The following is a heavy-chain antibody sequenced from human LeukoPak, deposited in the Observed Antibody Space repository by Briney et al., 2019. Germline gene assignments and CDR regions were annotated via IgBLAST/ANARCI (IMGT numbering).Heavy chain of an antibody. J-gene: IGHJ5*02. Sequence: GASVKVSCKASGYTFTSYYMHWVRQAPGQGLEWMGPINPSGSSTSYAQKFQGRLSLTRDMSTSTDYMELSSLRSEDTAVYYCARDNSVGDTAWWFDPWGQGTLVTVSS. CDR3: ARDNSVGDTAWWFDP. CDR2: INPSGSST. D-gene: IGHD1-26*01. CDR1: GYTFTSYY. V-gene: IGHV1-46*01.